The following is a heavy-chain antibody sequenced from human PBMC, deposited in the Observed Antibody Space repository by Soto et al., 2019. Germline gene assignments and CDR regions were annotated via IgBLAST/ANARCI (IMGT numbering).Heavy chain of an antibody. V-gene: IGHV5-51*01. CDR3: ARGQTYYYSSGDHFPFDS. CDR1: RYSFSSYW. CDR2: ISPADSST. D-gene: IGHD3-22*01. Sequence: GESLKISCTGSRYSFSSYWIGWVRQMPGKGLEWMGIISPADSSTRYSPSFRGQVTFSADKSMRTAYLQWSSLKASDTAIYFCARGQTYYYSSGDHFPFDSWGQVTMVTVSS. J-gene: IGHJ4*02.